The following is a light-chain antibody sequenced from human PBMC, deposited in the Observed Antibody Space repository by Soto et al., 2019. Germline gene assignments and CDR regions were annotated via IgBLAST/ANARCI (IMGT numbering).Light chain of an antibody. V-gene: IGLV2-8*01. CDR3: RSYAGSTTL. CDR1: SSDVGAYNY. J-gene: IGLJ1*01. CDR2: EVS. Sequence: QSALTQPPSASGSPGQSVTISCTGTSSDVGAYNYVSWYQQHPGKAPKLMIYEVSKRPSGVPDRFSGSKSGNTASLTVSGLAAEDDDDYYCRSYAGSTTLFGTGTKLTVL.